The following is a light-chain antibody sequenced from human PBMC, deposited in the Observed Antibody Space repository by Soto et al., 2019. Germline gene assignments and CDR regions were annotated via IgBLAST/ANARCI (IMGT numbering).Light chain of an antibody. J-gene: IGKJ4*01. CDR2: DAS. V-gene: IGKV3-11*01. Sequence: EIVLTQSPATLSLSPGERATLSCRASQSVSSFLAWYQQKPDQAPRLLIYDASNRATGIPARFSGSGSGTDFTLTISRLEPEDFAVYYCQHRSNWPVTFGGGTKVEIK. CDR3: QHRSNWPVT. CDR1: QSVSSF.